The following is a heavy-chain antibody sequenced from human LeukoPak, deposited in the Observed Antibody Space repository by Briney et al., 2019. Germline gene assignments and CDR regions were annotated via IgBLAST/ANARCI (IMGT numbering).Heavy chain of an antibody. CDR1: GFTFSSYS. CDR2: ISSSSSTI. V-gene: IGHV3-48*04. D-gene: IGHD6-13*01. J-gene: IGHJ6*03. CDR3: AKVQQLVPYYYYYMDV. Sequence: GGSLRLSCAASGFTFSSYSMNWVRQAPGKGLEWVSYISSSSSTIYYADSVKGRFTISRDNAKNSLYLQMNSLRAEDTAVYYCAKVQQLVPYYYYYMDVWGKGTTVTVSS.